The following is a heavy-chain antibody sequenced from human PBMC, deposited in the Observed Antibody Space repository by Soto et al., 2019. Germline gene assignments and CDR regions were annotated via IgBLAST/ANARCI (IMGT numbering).Heavy chain of an antibody. Sequence: GESLKISCKASGYSFTSYWIGWVRQMPGKGLEWMGIIYPGDSDTRYSPSFQGQVTISADKSISTAYLQWSSLKASDTAMYYCALAYCGGYYNRHDAFDIWGQGAMVT. CDR1: GYSFTSYW. CDR3: ALAYCGGYYNRHDAFDI. J-gene: IGHJ3*02. CDR2: IYPGDSDT. D-gene: IGHD2-21*01. V-gene: IGHV5-51*01.